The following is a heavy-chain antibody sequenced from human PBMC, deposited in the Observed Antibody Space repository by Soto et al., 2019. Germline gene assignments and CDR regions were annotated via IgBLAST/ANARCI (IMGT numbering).Heavy chain of an antibody. D-gene: IGHD3-10*01. V-gene: IGHV4-34*01. CDR1: GGSFSGYY. CDR3: ARERGVLLWVGEPWFDP. J-gene: IGHJ5*02. CDR2: INHSGST. Sequence: QVQLQQWGAGLLKPSETLSLTCAVYGGSFSGYYWSWIRQPPGKGLEWIGEINHSGSTNYNPSLHSPVTISVDTSKDQFSLELSSVTAADTAVYYCARERGVLLWVGEPWFDPWGQGTLVTVSS.